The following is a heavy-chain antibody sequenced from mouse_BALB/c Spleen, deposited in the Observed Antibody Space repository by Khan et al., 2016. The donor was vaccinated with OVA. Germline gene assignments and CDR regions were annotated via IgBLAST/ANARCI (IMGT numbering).Heavy chain of an antibody. D-gene: IGHD1-2*01. CDR1: GYSITSDYA. Sequence: EVQLQESGPGLVKPSQSLSLTCTVTGYSITSDYAWNWIRQFPGNKLEWMGYISYSGSTSYNPSLKSRISITRDTSKNQFFLQLNSVTTEDTATXYCAGSRPNSSITSGFFDYWGQGTTLTVSS. V-gene: IGHV3-2*02. J-gene: IGHJ2*01. CDR3: AGSRPNSSITSGFFDY. CDR2: ISYSGST.